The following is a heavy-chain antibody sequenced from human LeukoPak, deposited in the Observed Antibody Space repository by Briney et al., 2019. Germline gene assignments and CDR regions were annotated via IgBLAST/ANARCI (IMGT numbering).Heavy chain of an antibody. CDR2: INHSGST. CDR1: GGSFSGYY. Sequence: PSETLSLTCAVYGGSFSGYYWSWIRQPPGKGLEWIGEINHSGSTNYNPSLKSRVTISVDTSKNQFSLKLSSVTAADTAVYYCAGTDYDILTGLTPNLFDYWGQGTLVTVSS. J-gene: IGHJ4*02. D-gene: IGHD3-9*01. CDR3: AGTDYDILTGLTPNLFDY. V-gene: IGHV4-34*01.